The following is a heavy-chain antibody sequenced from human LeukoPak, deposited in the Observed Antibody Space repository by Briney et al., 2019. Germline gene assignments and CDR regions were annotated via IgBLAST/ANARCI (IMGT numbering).Heavy chain of an antibody. Sequence: SETLSLTCTVSGGSISSSSYYWGWIRQPPGKGLDWIVSIYYSGSTYYNPSLKSRVTISVDTSKSQFSLKLSSVTAADTAVYYCARQREDYYGSGSYDAFDIWGQGTMVTVSS. CDR1: GGSISSSSYY. D-gene: IGHD3-10*01. CDR3: ARQREDYYGSGSYDAFDI. J-gene: IGHJ3*02. CDR2: IYYSGST. V-gene: IGHV4-39*01.